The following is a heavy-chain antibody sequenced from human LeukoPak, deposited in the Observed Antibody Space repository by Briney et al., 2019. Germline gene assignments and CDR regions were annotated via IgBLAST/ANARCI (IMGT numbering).Heavy chain of an antibody. Sequence: GGSLRLSCTASEFTFSKYGMHWVRQAPGKGLEWVTFIQYDGSYKYYAESVKGRFTTPRDNSKNTLYLQMNSLTAEDTAVYYCAKGGGAAPTHLLDYWGQGTLVTASS. CDR1: EFTFSKYG. V-gene: IGHV3-30*02. J-gene: IGHJ4*02. CDR2: IQYDGSYK. D-gene: IGHD6-13*01. CDR3: AKGGGAAPTHLLDY.